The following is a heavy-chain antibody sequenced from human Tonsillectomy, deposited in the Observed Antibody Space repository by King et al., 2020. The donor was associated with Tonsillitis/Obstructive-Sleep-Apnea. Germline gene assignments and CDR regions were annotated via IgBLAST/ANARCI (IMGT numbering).Heavy chain of an antibody. J-gene: IGHJ3*02. CDR2: IYYSGST. Sequence: VQLQESGPGLVKPSETLSLTCTVSGGSISSYYWSWIRQPPGKGLEWMGYIYYSGSTNYNPSLKSRVTISVDTSKNQFSLKLSSVTAADTAVYYCARAEVELATINAFDIWGQGTMVTVSS. D-gene: IGHD5-24*01. V-gene: IGHV4-59*01. CDR3: ARAEVELATINAFDI. CDR1: GGSISSYY.